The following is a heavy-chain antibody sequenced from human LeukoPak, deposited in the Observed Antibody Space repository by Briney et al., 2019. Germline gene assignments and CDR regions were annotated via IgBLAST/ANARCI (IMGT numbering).Heavy chain of an antibody. D-gene: IGHD5-18*01. Sequence: PGGSLRLSCAASGFTFSSYEMNWVRQAPGKGLEWVSAISGSGGSTYYADSVRGRFTISRDNFKSTLYLQMNSLRAEDTAVYYCAKDPARYRYGWLRAFDIWGQGTMVTVSS. V-gene: IGHV3-23*01. CDR3: AKDPARYRYGWLRAFDI. CDR1: GFTFSSYE. CDR2: ISGSGGST. J-gene: IGHJ3*02.